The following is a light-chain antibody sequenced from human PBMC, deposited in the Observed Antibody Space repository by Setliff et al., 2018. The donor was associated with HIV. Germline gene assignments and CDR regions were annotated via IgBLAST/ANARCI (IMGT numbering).Light chain of an antibody. CDR1: SSDVGGYNY. CDR2: AVS. Sequence: HSALTQPASVSGSPGQSITISCTGSSSDVGGYNYVSWYQQHPGKAPKLMIYAVSNRPSGVSNRFSGSKSGNTASLTISGLQAEDEADYYCSSYTSSTPLYVFGTGTKVTVL. CDR3: SSYTSSTPLYV. J-gene: IGLJ1*01. V-gene: IGLV2-14*03.